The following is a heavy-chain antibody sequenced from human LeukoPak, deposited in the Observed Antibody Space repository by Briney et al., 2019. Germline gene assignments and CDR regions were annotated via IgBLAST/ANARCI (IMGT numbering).Heavy chain of an antibody. CDR2: INPNSGGT. D-gene: IGHD6-6*01. CDR3: ARERSGSSSALGHWFDP. J-gene: IGHJ5*02. CDR1: GYTFTVYY. V-gene: IGHV1-2*02. Sequence: GASVKVSCKASGYTFTVYYLHWVRQAPGQGLEWMGWINPNSGGTNYAQKFQGRVTMTRDTSISTAYMELSRLRSDDTAVYYCARERSGSSSALGHWFDPWGQGTLVTVSS.